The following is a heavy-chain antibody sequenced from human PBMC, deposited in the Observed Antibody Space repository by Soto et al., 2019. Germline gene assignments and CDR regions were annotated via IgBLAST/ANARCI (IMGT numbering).Heavy chain of an antibody. CDR1: GFTFSSYD. J-gene: IGHJ6*02. CDR3: ARGKGSGYDYVAVAGPSYYYYGMDV. D-gene: IGHD5-12*01. Sequence: GGSLRLSCSASGFTFSSYDIHWVRQAPGKGLEYVSSISSDGSTYYAVSVKGRFTISRDNSRNTLYLRMSSLRAEDTAVYYCARGKGSGYDYVAVAGPSYYYYGMDVWGQGTTVTVSS. V-gene: IGHV3-64D*06. CDR2: ISSDGST.